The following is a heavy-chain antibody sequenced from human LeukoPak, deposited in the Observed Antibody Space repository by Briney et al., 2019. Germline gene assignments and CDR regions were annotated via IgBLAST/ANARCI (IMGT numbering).Heavy chain of an antibody. J-gene: IGHJ5*02. CDR3: ARLRSSGWYNWFDP. CDR1: GYTFTSYA. D-gene: IGHD6-19*01. V-gene: IGHV1-3*03. Sequence: ASVKVSCKASGYTFTSYAMHWVRQAPGQRLEWMGWINAGNGNTKYSQEFQGRVTITRDTSASTAYMELSSLRSEDMAVYYCARLRSSGWYNWFDPWGQGTLVTVSS. CDR2: INAGNGNT.